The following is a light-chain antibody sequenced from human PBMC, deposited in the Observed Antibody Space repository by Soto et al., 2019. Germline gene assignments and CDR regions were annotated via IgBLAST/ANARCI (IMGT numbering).Light chain of an antibody. CDR1: QDIRNF. J-gene: IGKJ3*01. Sequence: DIQMTQSPTSLSASVGDRVTITCRAIQDIRNFVAWYQQKPGKAPKLLSYAASTLQSGVPSRFSGSGSGTDFPLTINSLQPEDVATYSCQKYSSVPVFGPGTKVEIK. V-gene: IGKV1-27*01. CDR3: QKYSSVPV. CDR2: AAS.